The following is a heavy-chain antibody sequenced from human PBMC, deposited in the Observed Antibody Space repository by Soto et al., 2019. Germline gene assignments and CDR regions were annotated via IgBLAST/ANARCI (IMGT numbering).Heavy chain of an antibody. CDR3: ARDHGGWEYDFWSGYPYWYFDL. V-gene: IGHV4-59*01. CDR1: GGSISSYY. CDR2: IYYSGST. Sequence: QVQLQESGPGLVKPSETLSLTCTVSGGSISSYYWSWIRQPPGKGLEWIGYIYYSGSTNYNPSLKSRVTISVDTSKNQFSLKLSSVTAADTAVYYCARDHGGWEYDFWSGYPYWYFDLWGRGTLVTVSS. J-gene: IGHJ2*01. D-gene: IGHD3-3*01.